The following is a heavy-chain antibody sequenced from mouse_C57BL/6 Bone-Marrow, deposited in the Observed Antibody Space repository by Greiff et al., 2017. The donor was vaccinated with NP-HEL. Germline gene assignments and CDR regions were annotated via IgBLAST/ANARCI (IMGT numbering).Heavy chain of an antibody. CDR2: IDPSDSYT. D-gene: IGHD2-4*01. CDR1: GYTFTSYW. J-gene: IGHJ2*01. Sequence: QVQLQQSGAELVKPGASVKLSCKASGYTFTSYWMQWVKQRPGQGLEWIGEIDPSDSYTNYNQKFKGKAKLTVDTSSSTAYMQLSSLTSEDSAVYYCASEYDGDYWGQGTTLTVSS. CDR3: ASEYDGDY. V-gene: IGHV1-50*01.